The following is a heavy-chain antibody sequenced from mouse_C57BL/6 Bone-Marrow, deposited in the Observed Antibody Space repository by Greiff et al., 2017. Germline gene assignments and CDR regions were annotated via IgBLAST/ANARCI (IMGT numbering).Heavy chain of an antibody. CDR3: ARYGMFGGWFAY. CDR2: IRNKANGYTT. J-gene: IGHJ3*01. Sequence: EVKLMESGGGLVQPGGSLSLSCAASGFTFTDYYMSWVRQPPGKALEWLGFIRNKANGYTTEYSASVKGRFTISRDNSQSILYLQMNALRAEDSATYCCARYGMFGGWFAYWGQGTLVTVSA. CDR1: GFTFTDYY. V-gene: IGHV7-3*01.